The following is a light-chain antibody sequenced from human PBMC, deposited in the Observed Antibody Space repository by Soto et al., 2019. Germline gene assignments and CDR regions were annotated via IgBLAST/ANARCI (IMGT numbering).Light chain of an antibody. CDR3: SSFSRSTTLDYV. V-gene: IGLV1-44*01. Sequence: QSVLTQPPSASGTPGRGVTISCSGSSTNIGTNTVNWYQQLPGTAPKLLIYSNNQRPSGVPDRFSGSKSGTSASLAISGLQSEDEADYYCSSFSRSTTLDYVFGTGTKLTVL. CDR1: STNIGTNT. CDR2: SNN. J-gene: IGLJ1*01.